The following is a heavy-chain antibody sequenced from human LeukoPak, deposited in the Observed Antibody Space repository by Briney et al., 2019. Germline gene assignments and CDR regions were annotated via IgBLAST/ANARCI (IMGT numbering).Heavy chain of an antibody. CDR2: IRYDGTSK. Sequence: PGGSLRLSCATSGFPFIAYGIHWVRQAAGKGPEWVAFIRYDGTSKYYIDSVKGRFSISRDTSMNTVSLQMNSLRDEDTAVYYCAKEVKGYSFGFDAFDTWGQGTMVTVSA. D-gene: IGHD5-18*01. CDR1: GFPFIAYG. V-gene: IGHV3-30*02. J-gene: IGHJ3*02. CDR3: AKEVKGYSFGFDAFDT.